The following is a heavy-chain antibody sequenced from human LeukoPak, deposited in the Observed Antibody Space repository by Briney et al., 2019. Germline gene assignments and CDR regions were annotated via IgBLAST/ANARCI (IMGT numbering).Heavy chain of an antibody. CDR2: ISSSGSTI. Sequence: GGSLRLSCAASGFTFSSYEMNWVRQAPGKGLEWVSYISSSGSTIYYADSVKGRFTISRDNAKNSLYLQMNSLRAEDTAVYYCAKDLVAYYDILTGYSPFDYWGQGTLVTVSS. CDR1: GFTFSSYE. CDR3: AKDLVAYYDILTGYSPFDY. J-gene: IGHJ4*02. D-gene: IGHD3-9*01. V-gene: IGHV3-48*03.